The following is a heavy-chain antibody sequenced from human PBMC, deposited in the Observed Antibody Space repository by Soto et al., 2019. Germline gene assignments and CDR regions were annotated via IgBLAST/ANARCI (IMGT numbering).Heavy chain of an antibody. D-gene: IGHD6-19*01. J-gene: IGHJ4*01. Sequence: GGSLRLSCAASGFTFSNAWINWVRQTPGRGLEWVGRVKSKNDGGTTDFAAPVKGRFAISRDDSKNMVYLEMNSLQTEDTAMYYCTTDSDIATIAVRFDYWGHGPLVTV. V-gene: IGHV3-15*07. CDR1: GFTFSNAW. CDR3: TTDSDIATIAVRFDY. CDR2: VKSKNDGGTT.